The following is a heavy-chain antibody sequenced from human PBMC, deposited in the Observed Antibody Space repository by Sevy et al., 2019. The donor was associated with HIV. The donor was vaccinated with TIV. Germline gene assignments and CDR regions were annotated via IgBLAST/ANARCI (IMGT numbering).Heavy chain of an antibody. CDR1: GGSVSSGSYY. CDR3: ARGGGSGGVLRSVWFDP. J-gene: IGHJ5*02. V-gene: IGHV4-61*01. D-gene: IGHD3-16*01. CDR2: IYYSGST. Sequence: SETLSLTCTVSGGSVSSGSYYWSWIRQPPGKGLEWIGYIYYSGSTNYNPSLKSRVTISVDTSKNQFSLKLGSVTAADTAVYYCARGGGSGGVLRSVWFDPWGQGTLVTVSS.